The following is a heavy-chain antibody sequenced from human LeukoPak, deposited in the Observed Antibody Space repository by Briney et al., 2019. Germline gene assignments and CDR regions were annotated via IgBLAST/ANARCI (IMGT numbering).Heavy chain of an antibody. CDR2: IYYSGST. CDR3: VRDHYYDSSGYTFRH. CDR1: DGSISSYY. V-gene: IGHV4-59*01. D-gene: IGHD3-22*01. J-gene: IGHJ1*01. Sequence: PSETLSLTCTVSDGSISSYYWSWFRQPPGKGLEWIGYIYYSGSTSYNPSLKSRVTISVDTSKNQFSLKLRSVTVADTAVYYCVRDHYYDSSGYTFRHWGQGTLVSVSS.